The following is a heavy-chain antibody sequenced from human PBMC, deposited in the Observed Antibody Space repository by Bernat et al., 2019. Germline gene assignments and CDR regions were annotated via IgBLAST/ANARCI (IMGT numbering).Heavy chain of an antibody. CDR1: GFTFSDYA. V-gene: IGHV3-23*04. J-gene: IGHJ6*02. Sequence: EVQLVESGGGLVKPGGSLRISCTASGFTFSDYAMTWVRQAPGKGLEWVSGISGPGSNTFYADPVKGRFTVSRDNSNDTLYLEMNSLRAEDTAVYYCVKAGIVGATIHYYYGMDVWGRGTTVTVSS. CDR3: VKAGIVGATIHYYYGMDV. CDR2: ISGPGSNT. D-gene: IGHD1-26*01.